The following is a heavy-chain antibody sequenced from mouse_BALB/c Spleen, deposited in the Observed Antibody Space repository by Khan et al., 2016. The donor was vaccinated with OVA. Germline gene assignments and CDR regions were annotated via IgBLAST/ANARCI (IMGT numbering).Heavy chain of an antibody. CDR2: IHPSDSET. J-gene: IGHJ1*01. V-gene: IGHV1-59*01. CDR3: ARGTTTSYGYFDV. Sequence: QVQLQQPGAELVRPGTSVKLSCKAAGYSFTSYWMNWVKQRPGQGLEWIGIIHPSDSETKLNQTFKDKATLTVDKSSSTAYMQLRSPTSEDSAVYYCARGTTTSYGYFDVWGAGITVTVSS. D-gene: IGHD1-1*01. CDR1: GYSFTSYW.